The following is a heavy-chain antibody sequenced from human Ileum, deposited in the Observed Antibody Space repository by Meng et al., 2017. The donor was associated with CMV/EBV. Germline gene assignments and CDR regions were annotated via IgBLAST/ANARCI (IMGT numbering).Heavy chain of an antibody. Sequence: QAQLQQGGAGLLKPSETLSLTCCVNGGSFSSFSWTWIRQPPGKGPEWIGDINHRGTTNYSPSLKSRVTISIDTSKKQFSLRLSSLTAADTAVYYCTRGRVGDWGFDFWGQGTLVTVSS. V-gene: IGHV4-34*02. J-gene: IGHJ4*02. CDR1: GGSFSSFS. D-gene: IGHD1-26*01. CDR2: INHRGTT. CDR3: TRGRVGDWGFDF.